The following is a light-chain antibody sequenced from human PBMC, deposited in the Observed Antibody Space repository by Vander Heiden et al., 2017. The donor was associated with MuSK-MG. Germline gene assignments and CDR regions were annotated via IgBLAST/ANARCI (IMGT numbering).Light chain of an antibody. CDR1: SSDVGGHNY. CDR3: SSYTSSSNYVV. Sequence: TGTSSDVGGHNYVSWYQQHSGTSPKLMLYDVSNGASGVADRYSGSKSGNTATMTISGLQEEEEADYYCSSYTSSSNYVVFGGGTKLTVL. CDR2: DVS. V-gene: IGLV2-14*04. J-gene: IGLJ2*01.